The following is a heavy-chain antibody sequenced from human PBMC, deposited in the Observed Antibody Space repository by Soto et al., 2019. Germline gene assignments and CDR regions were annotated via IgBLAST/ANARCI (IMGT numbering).Heavy chain of an antibody. D-gene: IGHD4-4*01. J-gene: IGHJ2*01. V-gene: IGHV3-30-3*01. CDR1: GFTFSSYA. Sequence: QVQLVESGGGVVQPGRSLRLCCAASGFTFSSYAMHWVRQAPGKGLEWVAVISYDGSTKYYADSVKGRFTISRDNSKNTLYLQMNSLGAEDTAVYYRARPLWRDDYNWGYFDLWGRGTLVTVSS. CDR2: ISYDGSTK. CDR3: ARPLWRDDYNWGYFDL.